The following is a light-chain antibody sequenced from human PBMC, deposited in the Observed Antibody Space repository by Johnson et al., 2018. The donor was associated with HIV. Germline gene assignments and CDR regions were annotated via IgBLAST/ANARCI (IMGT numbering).Light chain of an antibody. Sequence: QSVLTQPPSVSAAPGQKVTISCSGSSSNIGNNYVSWYQQVPGTAPKLLIYDNNERPSGIPDRFSGSKYGTSATLGITGLQTGDEADYYCGTWDNGLITYVFGTGTKVTVL. CDR2: DNN. CDR3: GTWDNGLITYV. V-gene: IGLV1-51*01. CDR1: SSNIGNNY. J-gene: IGLJ1*01.